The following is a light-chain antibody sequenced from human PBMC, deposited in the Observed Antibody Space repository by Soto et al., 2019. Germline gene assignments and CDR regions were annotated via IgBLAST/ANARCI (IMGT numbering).Light chain of an antibody. CDR2: CAS. V-gene: IGKV3-15*01. CDR3: QQYSNWWT. CDR1: QSVSSS. J-gene: IGKJ1*01. Sequence: ELVVTQSPNTLSVSPGARATLSCGASQSVSSSLAWYQQKPVQAPRLLIYCASTRATGIPARFSGSASGTEFTLTISSLQSEDFAVYYCQQYSNWWTFGQGTKVDIK.